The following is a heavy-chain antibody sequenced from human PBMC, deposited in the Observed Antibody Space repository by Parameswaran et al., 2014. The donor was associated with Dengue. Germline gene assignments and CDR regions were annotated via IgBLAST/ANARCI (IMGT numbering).Heavy chain of an antibody. D-gene: IGHD3-3*01. V-gene: IGHV1-18*01. CDR3: ARGRYDFWSGYFRADYYYGMDV. CDR2: ISAYNGNT. J-gene: IGHJ6*02. Sequence: VRQAPGQGLEWMGRISAYNGNTNYAQKLQGRVTMTTDTSTSTAYMELRSLRSDDTAVYYCARGRYDFWSGYFRADYYYGMDVWGQGTTVTVSS.